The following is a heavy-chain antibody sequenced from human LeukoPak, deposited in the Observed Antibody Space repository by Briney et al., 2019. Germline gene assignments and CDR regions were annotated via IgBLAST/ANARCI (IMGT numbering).Heavy chain of an antibody. CDR1: GYTFTGYH. Sequence: ASVKVSCKASGYTFTGYHMHWVRQAPGQGLEWMGWINPNSGGTNYAQKFQGRVTMTRDTSISTAYMELSRLRSDDTAVYYCAREYSGYPSPGYRNPYYFDYWGQGTLVTVSS. CDR2: INPNSGGT. CDR3: AREYSGYPSPGYRNPYYFDY. D-gene: IGHD5-12*01. V-gene: IGHV1-2*02. J-gene: IGHJ4*02.